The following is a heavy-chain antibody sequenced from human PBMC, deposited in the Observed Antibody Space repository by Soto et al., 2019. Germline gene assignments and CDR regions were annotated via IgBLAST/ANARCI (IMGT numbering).Heavy chain of an antibody. D-gene: IGHD2-2*01. CDR3: ARLGYCSNTDCGPVGP. Sequence: QVQLQESGPGLVKLSQTLSLTCTVSGASISSGGYYWSWIRQHPGKGLEGIGYMYYSGTTYYNPSLKSRVTMSLDTSKNQFSLKLSSVTAADTAVYYCARLGYCSNTDCGPVGPWRQGILATVSS. CDR2: MYYSGTT. V-gene: IGHV4-31*03. J-gene: IGHJ5*02. CDR1: GASISSGGYY.